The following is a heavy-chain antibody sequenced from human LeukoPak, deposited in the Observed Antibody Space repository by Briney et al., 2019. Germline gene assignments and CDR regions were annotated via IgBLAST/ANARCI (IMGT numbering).Heavy chain of an antibody. D-gene: IGHD3-22*01. CDR1: GFTFSSYW. CDR3: AGKYYYDSSGYFYVDW. CDR2: IKQDGSEK. J-gene: IGHJ4*02. Sequence: GGSLRLSCAASGFTFSSYWMTWVRQAPGKGLEWVANIKQDGSEKCYVDSVKGRFTISRDNAKNSLYLQMNSLRAEDTAVYYCAGKYYYDSSGYFYVDWWGQGTLVTVSS. V-gene: IGHV3-7*01.